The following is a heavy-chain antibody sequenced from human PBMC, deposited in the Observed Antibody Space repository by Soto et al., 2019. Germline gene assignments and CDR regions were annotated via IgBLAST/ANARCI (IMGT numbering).Heavy chain of an antibody. Sequence: QVQLVQSGAEVKKPGSSVKVSCKASGGTFSSYAISWVRQAPGQGLEWMGGIIPISGTANYAQKFQGRVTITADESTSTAYMALSSLRSEDTAAYYCARTQGSSTSLEIYYYYYYGMDVWGQGTTVSVSS. CDR1: GGTFSSYA. V-gene: IGHV1-69*01. D-gene: IGHD2-2*01. J-gene: IGHJ6*02. CDR2: IIPISGTA. CDR3: ARTQGSSTSLEIYYYYYYGMDV.